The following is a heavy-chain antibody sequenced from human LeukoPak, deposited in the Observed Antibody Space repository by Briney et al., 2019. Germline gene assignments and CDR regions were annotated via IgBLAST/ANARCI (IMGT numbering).Heavy chain of an antibody. CDR2: INPNSGGT. V-gene: IGHV1-2*02. Sequence: GASVKVSCKASGYTFTGYYMHWVRQAPGQGLEWMGWINPNSGGTNYAQKFQGRVTMTRDTSISTAYMELSRLRSDDTAVYYCARGGARIPTRVLLDYWGQGTLVTVSS. CDR1: GYTFTGYY. D-gene: IGHD4/OR15-4a*01. CDR3: ARGGARIPTRVLLDY. J-gene: IGHJ4*02.